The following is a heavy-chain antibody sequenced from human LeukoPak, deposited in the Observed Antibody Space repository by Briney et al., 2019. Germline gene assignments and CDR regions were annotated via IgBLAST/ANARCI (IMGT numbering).Heavy chain of an antibody. CDR3: ARDTGSGWPHFDY. V-gene: IGHV1-46*01. D-gene: IGHD6-19*01. CDR1: GYTFTSYY. J-gene: IGHJ4*02. CDR2: INPSGGST. Sequence: GASVKVSCKASGYTFTSYYMHWVRQAPGQGLEWMGIINPSGGSTSYAQKFQGRVTMTRDTSISTAYMELSRLRSDDTAVYYCARDTGSGWPHFDYWGQGTLVTASS.